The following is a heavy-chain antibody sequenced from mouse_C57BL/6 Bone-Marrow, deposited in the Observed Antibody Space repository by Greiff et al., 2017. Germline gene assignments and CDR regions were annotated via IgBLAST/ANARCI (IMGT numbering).Heavy chain of an antibody. CDR3: ARRGNYERYYAMDY. D-gene: IGHD2-1*01. Sequence: VQLKESGPGLVKPSQSLSLTCTVTGYSITSDYAWNWIRQFPGNKLEWMGYISYSGSTSYNPSLKSRIFITRATSKNQFFLQLNSVTPEDTATYYCARRGNYERYYAMDYWGQGTSVTVSS. CDR2: ISYSGST. V-gene: IGHV3-2*02. CDR1: GYSITSDYA. J-gene: IGHJ4*01.